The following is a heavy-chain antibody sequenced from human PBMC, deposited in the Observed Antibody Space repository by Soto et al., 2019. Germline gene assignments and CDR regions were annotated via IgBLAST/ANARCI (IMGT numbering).Heavy chain of an antibody. D-gene: IGHD1-1*01. V-gene: IGHV3-21*01. J-gene: IGHJ6*03. CDR3: ARDGQLERRVNYYYYYMDV. CDR2: ISSSSSYI. Sequence: GGSLRLSCAASGFTFSSYAMNWVRQAPGKGLEWVSSISSSSSYIYYADSVKGRFTISRDNAKNSLYLQMNSLRAEDTAVYYCARDGQLERRVNYYYYYMDVWGKGTTVTVSS. CDR1: GFTFSSYA.